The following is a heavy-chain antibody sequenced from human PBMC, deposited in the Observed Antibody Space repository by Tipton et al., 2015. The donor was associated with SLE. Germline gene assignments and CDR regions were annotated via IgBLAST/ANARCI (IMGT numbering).Heavy chain of an antibody. CDR1: GGSITDYY. CDR3: ARVGEGRFGVATTIGD. Sequence: TLSLTCTVSGGSITDYYWSWIRQPPGKGLEWIGYIYYTGSTNYNPSLKSRVTMSGDTSKNQFSLTLSSVTAADTAVYYCARVGEGRFGVATTIGDWGQGTLVIVSS. J-gene: IGHJ4*02. D-gene: IGHD3-3*01. CDR2: IYYTGST. V-gene: IGHV4-59*01.